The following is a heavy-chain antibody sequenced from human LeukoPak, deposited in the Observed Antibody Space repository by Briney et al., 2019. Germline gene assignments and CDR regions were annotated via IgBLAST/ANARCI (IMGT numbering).Heavy chain of an antibody. J-gene: IGHJ5*02. CDR2: IYYSGST. Sequence: SQTLSPTCTVSGGSISSSSYYWGWIRQSPGKGLEWIGSIYYSGSTYYNPSLKSRVTISVDTSKNQFSLKLSSVTAADTAVYYCARGRRSLYNWFDPWGQGTLVTVSS. D-gene: IGHD2-15*01. CDR3: ARGRRSLYNWFDP. V-gene: IGHV4-39*07. CDR1: GGSISSSSYY.